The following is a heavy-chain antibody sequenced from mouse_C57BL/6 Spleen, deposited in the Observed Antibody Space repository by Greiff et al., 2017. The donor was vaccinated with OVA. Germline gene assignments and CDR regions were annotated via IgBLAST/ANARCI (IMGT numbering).Heavy chain of an antibody. CDR2: IDPSDSYT. V-gene: IGHV1-50*01. CDR1: GYTFTSYW. Sequence: VKLQQPGAELVKPGASVKLSCKASGYTFTSYWMQWVKQRPGQGLEWIGEIDPSDSYTNYNQKFKGKATLTVDTSSSTAYMQLSSRTSEDSAVYYCARRITTVVASNWGQGTTLTVSS. J-gene: IGHJ2*01. D-gene: IGHD1-1*01. CDR3: ARRITTVVASN.